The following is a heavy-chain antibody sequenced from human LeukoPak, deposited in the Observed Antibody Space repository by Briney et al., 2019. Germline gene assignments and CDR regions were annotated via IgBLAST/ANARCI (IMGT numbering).Heavy chain of an antibody. Sequence: ASVKVSSEGSGYNFTVYYMHWVRQAPGQGLEWMGWMDPKSGDTIYAPKFQGRVSMTRDTSITTAYMELSSLTFDDSAMYYCATKGGLTPNTLAMWGQGTMVTVSS. CDR1: GYNFTVYY. CDR3: ATKGGLTPNTLAM. D-gene: IGHD2-15*01. J-gene: IGHJ3*01. V-gene: IGHV1-2*02. CDR2: MDPKSGDT.